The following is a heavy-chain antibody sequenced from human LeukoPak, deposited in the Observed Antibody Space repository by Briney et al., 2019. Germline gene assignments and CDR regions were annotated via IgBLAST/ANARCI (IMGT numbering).Heavy chain of an antibody. V-gene: IGHV1-24*01. D-gene: IGHD4-23*01. CDR1: GYTLTELS. CDR3: ATDRSGSGGNSGTFDY. Sequence: GASVKVSCKVSGYTLTELSMHWVRQAPGKGLEWMGGFDPEDGETIYAQKFQGRVTMTEDTSTDTAYMELSSLRSEDTAVYYCATDRSGSGGNSGTFDYWGQGTLVTVSS. J-gene: IGHJ4*02. CDR2: FDPEDGET.